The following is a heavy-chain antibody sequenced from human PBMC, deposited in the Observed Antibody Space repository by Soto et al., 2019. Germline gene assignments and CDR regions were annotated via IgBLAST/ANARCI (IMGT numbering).Heavy chain of an antibody. V-gene: IGHV1-24*01. CDR2: FDPEDGET. D-gene: IGHD2-21*02. J-gene: IGHJ4*02. Sequence: GASVKVSCKVSGYTLTELSMHWVRQAPGKGLEWMGGFDPEDGETIYAQKFQGRVTMTEDTSTDTAYMELSSLRSEDTAVYYCATVPDAYCGGDCPPFDYWGQGTLVTASS. CDR3: ATVPDAYCGGDCPPFDY. CDR1: GYTLTELS.